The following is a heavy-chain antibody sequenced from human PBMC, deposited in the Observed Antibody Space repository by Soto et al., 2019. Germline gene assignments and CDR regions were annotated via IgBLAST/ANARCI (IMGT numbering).Heavy chain of an antibody. CDR3: AAEYYYGDRNPEGRID. CDR2: IIPILGIA. V-gene: IGHV1-69*02. Sequence: SVKVSCKASGGTFSSYTISWVRQAPGQGLEWMGRIIPILGIANYAQKFQGRVTITADKSTSTAYMELSSLRSEDTAVYYCAAEYYYGDRNPEGRIDWGQGALVTVSS. J-gene: IGHJ4*02. CDR1: GGTFSSYT. D-gene: IGHD3-10*01.